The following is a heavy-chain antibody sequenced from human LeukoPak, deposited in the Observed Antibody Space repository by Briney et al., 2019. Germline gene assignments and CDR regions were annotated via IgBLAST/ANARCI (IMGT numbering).Heavy chain of an antibody. CDR3: AKITSSGWGNFDY. Sequence: GGSLRLSCTVSGFTFSSYWMSWVRQAPGKGLEWVSAISGSGGSTYYADSVKGRFTISRDNSKNTLYLQMNSLRAEDTAVYYCAKITSSGWGNFDYWGQGTLVTVSS. V-gene: IGHV3-23*01. D-gene: IGHD6-19*01. CDR2: ISGSGGST. CDR1: GFTFSSYW. J-gene: IGHJ4*02.